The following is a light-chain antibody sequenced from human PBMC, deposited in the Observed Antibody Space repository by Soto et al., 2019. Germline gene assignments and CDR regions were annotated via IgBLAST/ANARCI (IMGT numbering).Light chain of an antibody. V-gene: IGLV2-23*02. CDR2: EVS. CDR1: SSDVGCYNL. CDR3: CSYAGSYV. Sequence: QSVLTQPASVSGSPGQSVTISCTGTSSDVGCYNLVSWYQQHPGKAPKLMIYEVSKRPSGVSNRFSGSKSGNTASLTIFGLQAEDEADYYCCSYAGSYVFGTGTKVTVL. J-gene: IGLJ1*01.